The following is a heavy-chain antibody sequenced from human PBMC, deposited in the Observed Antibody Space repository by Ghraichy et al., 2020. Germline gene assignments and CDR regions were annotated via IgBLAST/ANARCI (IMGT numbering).Heavy chain of an antibody. CDR2: ISSSISTI. CDR3: ARERGSSSSGGVYYFDY. CDR1: GFTFSSYS. D-gene: IGHD6-6*01. J-gene: IGHJ4*02. V-gene: IGHV3-48*01. Sequence: GGPLRLSCAASGFTFSSYSMNWVRQAPGKGLEWVSYISSSISTIYYADSVKGRFTISRDNAKNSLYLQMNSLRAEDTAVYYCARERGSSSSGGVYYFDYWGQGTRVTVSS.